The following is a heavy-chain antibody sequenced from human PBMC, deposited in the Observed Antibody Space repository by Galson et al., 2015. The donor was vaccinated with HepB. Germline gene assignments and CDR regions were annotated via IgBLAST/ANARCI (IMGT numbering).Heavy chain of an antibody. CDR1: GGSISSSSYY. V-gene: IGHV4-39*01. J-gene: IGHJ4*02. Sequence: TLSLTCTVSGGSISSSSYYWGWIRQPPGKGLEWIGSIYYSGSTYYNPSLKSRVTISVDTSKNQFSLKLSSVTAADTAVYYCANTYYYDNRGGEGYYFDYWGQGTLVTVSS. D-gene: IGHD3-22*01. CDR2: IYYSGST. CDR3: ANTYYYDNRGGEGYYFDY.